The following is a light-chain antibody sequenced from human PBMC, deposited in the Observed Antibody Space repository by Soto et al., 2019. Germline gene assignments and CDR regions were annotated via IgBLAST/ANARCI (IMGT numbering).Light chain of an antibody. J-gene: IGKJ4*01. CDR2: DAS. CDR3: QQYDKWPPT. CDR1: QSISSK. Sequence: EIVVTQSPATLSVSPGERATLSCRASQSISSKLAWYQQRPGQAPRLLIFDASTRATGVPVRFRGSGSGTEFTPTISGLQSEDFAVYCCQQYDKWPPTFGGGTKVDIK. V-gene: IGKV3-15*01.